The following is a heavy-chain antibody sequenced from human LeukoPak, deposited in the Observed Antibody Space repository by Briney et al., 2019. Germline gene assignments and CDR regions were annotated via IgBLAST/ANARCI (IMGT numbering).Heavy chain of an antibody. CDR1: GGSISSGTYY. J-gene: IGHJ4*02. D-gene: IGHD2-15*01. CDR2: IYYSGST. Sequence: SETLSLTCTVSGGSISSGTYYWSWIRQHPGKGLEWIGYIYYSGSTYYNPSLKSRVTISVDASKNQFSLKLSSVTAADTAVYYCARVVATTREYHFDYWGQGTLVTVSS. CDR3: ARVVATTREYHFDY. V-gene: IGHV4-31*03.